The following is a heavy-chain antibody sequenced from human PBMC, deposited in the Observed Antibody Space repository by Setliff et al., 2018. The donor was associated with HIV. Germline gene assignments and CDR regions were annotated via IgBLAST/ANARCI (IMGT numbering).Heavy chain of an antibody. D-gene: IGHD4-17*01. Sequence: GGSLRLSCAASGFTFSNYEMNWVRQAPGKGLEWVSYISSSDNTIYYADSVKGRFTISRDNAKNSLYLQMNTLRAEDTAVYFCARSPYGDYGLDYWGQGTLVTVSS. CDR2: ISSSDNTI. CDR3: ARSPYGDYGLDY. CDR1: GFTFSNYE. V-gene: IGHV3-48*03. J-gene: IGHJ4*02.